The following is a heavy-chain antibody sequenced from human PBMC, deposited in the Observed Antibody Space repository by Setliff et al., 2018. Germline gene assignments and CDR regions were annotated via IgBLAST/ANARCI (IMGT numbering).Heavy chain of an antibody. V-gene: IGHV3-7*03. Sequence: GGSLRLSCAASGFSISGRWMSWVRQAPGKGLGWVANIKEDGSEQYYVHSVRGRFTVSRDNARNLVFLEMNSLRGEDTAVYYCARDNVILDDSRGVFYPWFDPWGQGTRVTVSS. J-gene: IGHJ5*02. CDR1: GFSISGRW. D-gene: IGHD4-4*01. CDR2: IKEDGSEQ. CDR3: ARDNVILDDSRGVFYPWFDP.